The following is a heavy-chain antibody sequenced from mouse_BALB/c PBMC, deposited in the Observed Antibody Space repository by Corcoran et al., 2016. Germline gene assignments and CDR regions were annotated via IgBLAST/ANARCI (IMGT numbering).Heavy chain of an antibody. V-gene: IGHV1-9*01. CDR3: ARGLLRYAMDY. D-gene: IGHD1-1*01. CDR2: ILPGSGST. Sequence: QVHLQQSGAELMKPGASVKISCKATGYTFSSYWREWVKQRPGHGLEWIGEILPGSGSTNYNEKFKGKATFTADTSSNTAYMQLSSLTSEDSAVYYCARGLLRYAMDYWGQGTSVTVSS. J-gene: IGHJ4*01. CDR1: GYTFSSYW.